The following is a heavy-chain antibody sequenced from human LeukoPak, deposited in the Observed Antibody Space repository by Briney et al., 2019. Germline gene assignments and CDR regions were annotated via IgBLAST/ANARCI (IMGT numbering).Heavy chain of an antibody. D-gene: IGHD4-17*01. CDR1: GGSVSNYY. CDR3: ARDYGDYFDY. V-gene: IGHV4-59*02. J-gene: IGHJ4*02. Sequence: SKTVHLTWTDAGGSVSNYYCSWIRQPQGKGLEWIGNFYYSGSTNYNPSLKSRVIISVDTSKNQFSLKLSSVAAADTAVYYCARDYGDYFDYWGQGTLVTVSS. CDR2: FYYSGST.